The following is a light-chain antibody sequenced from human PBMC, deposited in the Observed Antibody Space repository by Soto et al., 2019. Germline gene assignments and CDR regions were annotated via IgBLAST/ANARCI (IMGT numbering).Light chain of an antibody. CDR1: QSISRW. CDR3: QQSYRTPLT. V-gene: IGKV1-5*01. Sequence: IRMTQSPSTLSASVGARVTITCRASQSISRWLAWYQQKPGKAPKLLIYDVSSLERGVPSRFSGSGYGTAGTITISSLQTEDGETYYGQQSYRTPLTFGQGTKVDIK. J-gene: IGKJ1*01. CDR2: DVS.